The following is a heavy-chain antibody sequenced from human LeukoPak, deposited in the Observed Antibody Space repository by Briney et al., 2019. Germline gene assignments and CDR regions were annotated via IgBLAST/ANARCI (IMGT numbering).Heavy chain of an antibody. Sequence: ASVKVSCKASGGTFSSYAISWVRQAPGQGLEWMGRIIPILGIANYAQKFQGRVTITADKSTSTAYMELSSLRSEDTGVYYCAREGGTTVTPFDYWGQGTLVTVSS. D-gene: IGHD4-17*01. J-gene: IGHJ4*02. V-gene: IGHV1-69*04. CDR1: GGTFSSYA. CDR3: AREGGTTVTPFDY. CDR2: IIPILGIA.